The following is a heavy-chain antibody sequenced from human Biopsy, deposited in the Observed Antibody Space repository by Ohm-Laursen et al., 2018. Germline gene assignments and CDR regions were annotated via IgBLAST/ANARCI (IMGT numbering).Heavy chain of an antibody. CDR3: VRGVDYYDPYHYYALDV. CDR2: INHSGRT. Sequence: SETLSLTWAVYGESFNGYYWSWIRQTPGKGLEWIGEINHSGRTNHNPSLKSRVTISVDTSKNQFSLKVRSVTAADTAVYYCVRGVDYYDPYHYYALDVWGQGTTVTVSS. V-gene: IGHV4-34*01. D-gene: IGHD3-22*01. J-gene: IGHJ6*02. CDR1: GESFNGYY.